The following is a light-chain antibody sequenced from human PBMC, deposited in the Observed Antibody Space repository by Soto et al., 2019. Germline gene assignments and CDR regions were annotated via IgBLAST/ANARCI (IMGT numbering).Light chain of an antibody. V-gene: IGKV1-39*01. Sequence: DIQMTQAPSTLSAPVGDRVTITCRASQSISSWLAWYQLKPGKPPRLLIYAASSLQSGVPSRFSGSGSGTDFTLTISSLQPEDFATYSCQQSYNSPQTCGQGTKVAIK. CDR2: AAS. CDR1: QSISSW. CDR3: QQSYNSPQT. J-gene: IGKJ1*01.